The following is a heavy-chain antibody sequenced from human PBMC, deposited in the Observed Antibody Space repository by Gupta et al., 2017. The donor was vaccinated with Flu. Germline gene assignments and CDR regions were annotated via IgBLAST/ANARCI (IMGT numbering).Heavy chain of an antibody. D-gene: IGHD3-10*01. Sequence: DVQLVESGGGMVQPGGSLRLSCAASGFTFSRSDMHWVRQATGQGLEWVAGIVASGDTFYANSVKGRFTISRENGENSLYLQMNSLTAEDTALYYCVRGLGDLFDSWGQGTLVTVSS. CDR3: VRGLGDLFDS. CDR1: GFTFSRSD. J-gene: IGHJ4*02. CDR2: IVASGDT. V-gene: IGHV3-13*04.